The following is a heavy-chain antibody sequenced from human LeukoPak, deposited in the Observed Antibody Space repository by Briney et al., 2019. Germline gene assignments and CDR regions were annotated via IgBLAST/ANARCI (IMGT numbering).Heavy chain of an antibody. V-gene: IGHV3-7*01. J-gene: IGHJ4*02. CDR1: GFMFSSNW. Sequence: GGSLRLSCAASGFMFSSNWMSWVRLAPGKGLEWVANIKEDGTETYYVDSVKGRFTISRDNAKNSLYLQMDSLRDEDTAVYYCARDRDYAFDYWGQGTLVTVSS. CDR2: IKEDGTET. D-gene: IGHD4-17*01. CDR3: ARDRDYAFDY.